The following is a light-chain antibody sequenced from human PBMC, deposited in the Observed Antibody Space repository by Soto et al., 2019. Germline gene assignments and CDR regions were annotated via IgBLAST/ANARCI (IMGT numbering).Light chain of an antibody. CDR1: QNIRRN. J-gene: IGKJ4*01. CDR2: RAS. CDR3: QQYENWPPVT. V-gene: IGKV3-15*01. Sequence: EIVMTQSPATLSVSPGERGTLSCRASQNIRRNLAWYQQKPGQAPRLLIYRASTRAPGIPARFTGGGSGTEFTLTISSLQSEDFAVYYCQQYENWPPVTFGGGTKVEIK.